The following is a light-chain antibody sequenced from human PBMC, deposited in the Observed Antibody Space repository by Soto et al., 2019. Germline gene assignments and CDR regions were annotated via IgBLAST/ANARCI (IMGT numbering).Light chain of an antibody. CDR2: DAS. Sequence: DIQMTQSPSTLSASVGDRVTMSCRASQSISSWLAWYQQKPGKAPKLLIYDASSLESGVPSRFSGSGFGTEFTLTISSLQPDDFATYYCQQYNSYSPWTFGQGTKVEIK. J-gene: IGKJ1*01. CDR1: QSISSW. V-gene: IGKV1-5*01. CDR3: QQYNSYSPWT.